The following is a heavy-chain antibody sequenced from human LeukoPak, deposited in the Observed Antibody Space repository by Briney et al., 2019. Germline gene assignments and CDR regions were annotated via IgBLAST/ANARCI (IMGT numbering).Heavy chain of an antibody. CDR2: ISSSGSNI. J-gene: IGHJ6*03. D-gene: IGHD6-6*01. Sequence: GGSLRLSCAASGFTFSDYYMSWIRQAPGQGLEWVSYISSSGSNIYYADSVKGRFTISRDNAKNSLYLQMNSLRAEDTAVYYCARDTRIAARFGYCYMDVWGKGTTVTVSS. CDR3: ARDTRIAARFGYCYMDV. V-gene: IGHV3-11*01. CDR1: GFTFSDYY.